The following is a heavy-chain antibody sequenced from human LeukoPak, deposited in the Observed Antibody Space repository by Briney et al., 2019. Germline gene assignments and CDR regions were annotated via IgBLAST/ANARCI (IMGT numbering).Heavy chain of an antibody. CDR3: ARDVRDGYSYRFDY. D-gene: IGHD5-24*01. J-gene: IGHJ4*02. Sequence: GGSLRLSCAASGFTVSSNYMSWVRQAPGKGLEWVSVIYSGGSTYYADSVKGRFTISRDNSKNTLYLQMNSLRAEDTAVYYCARDVRDGYSYRFDYWGQGTLVTVSS. V-gene: IGHV3-53*01. CDR1: GFTVSSNY. CDR2: IYSGGST.